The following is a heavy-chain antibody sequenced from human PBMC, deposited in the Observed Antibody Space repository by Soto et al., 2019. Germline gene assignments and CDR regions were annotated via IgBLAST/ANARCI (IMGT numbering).Heavy chain of an antibody. J-gene: IGHJ6*02. V-gene: IGHV1-46*01. D-gene: IGHD6-13*01. CDR2: INPSGGST. CDR3: ARVTAAGKDYYYYGMDV. CDR1: GYTFTSYY. Sequence: ASVKVSCKASGYTFTSYYMHWVRQAPGQGLEWMGIINPSGGSTSYAQKFQGRVTMTRDTSTSTVYMELSSLRSEDTAVYYCARVTAAGKDYYYYGMDVWGQGTTVTAP.